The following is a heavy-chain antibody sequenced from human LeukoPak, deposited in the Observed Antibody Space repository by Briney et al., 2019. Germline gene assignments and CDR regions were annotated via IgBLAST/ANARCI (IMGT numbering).Heavy chain of an antibody. CDR2: INHSGST. CDR1: GGSFSGYY. Sequence: SETLSLTCAVYGGSFSGYYWSWIRQPPGKGLEWIGEINHSGSTNYNPSLKSRVTISVDTSKNQFSLKPSSVTAADTAVYYCARGPIPSGTRSGSSYGGYFDYWGQGTPVTVSS. J-gene: IGHJ4*02. V-gene: IGHV4-34*01. CDR3: ARGPIPSGTRSGSSYGGYFDY. D-gene: IGHD2-15*01.